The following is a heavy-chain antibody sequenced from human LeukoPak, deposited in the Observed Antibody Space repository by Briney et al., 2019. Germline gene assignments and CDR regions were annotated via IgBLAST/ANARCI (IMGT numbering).Heavy chain of an antibody. Sequence: GGSLRLSCTASGFTFGDYAMSWFRQAPGKGLEWVGFIRSKAYGGTTEYAASVKGRFTISRDDSKSIAYLQMNSLKTEDTAVYYCTRRVVVAATWFDPWGQGTLVTVCS. CDR3: TRRVVVAATWFDP. D-gene: IGHD2-15*01. V-gene: IGHV3-49*03. J-gene: IGHJ5*02. CDR2: IRSKAYGGTT. CDR1: GFTFGDYA.